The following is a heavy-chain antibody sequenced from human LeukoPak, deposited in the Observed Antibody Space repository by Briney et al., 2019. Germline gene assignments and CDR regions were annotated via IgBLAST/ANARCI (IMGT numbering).Heavy chain of an antibody. J-gene: IGHJ4*02. CDR3: ARARRGHRIPLDY. D-gene: IGHD2-21*01. Sequence: PGGSLRLSCAASGFTFSSYGMHWVRQAPGKGLERVAVIWYDGSNKYYADSVKGRFTISRDNSKNTLYLQMNSLRAEDTAVYYCARARRGHRIPLDYWGQGTLVTVSS. CDR2: IWYDGSNK. CDR1: GFTFSSYG. V-gene: IGHV3-33*01.